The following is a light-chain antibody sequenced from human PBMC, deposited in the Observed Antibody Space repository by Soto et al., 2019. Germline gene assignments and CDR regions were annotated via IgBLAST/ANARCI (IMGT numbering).Light chain of an antibody. J-gene: IGLJ1*01. Sequence: SYELTQPPSVSVSPGQTARITCSGDALPKQYAYWYQQKPGQAPVLVIYKDSERPSGIPERFSGSSSGTTVTLTISGVQAEDEADYYCQSADSSGTYVFGTGTRSQS. CDR2: KDS. V-gene: IGLV3-25*02. CDR1: ALPKQY. CDR3: QSADSSGTYV.